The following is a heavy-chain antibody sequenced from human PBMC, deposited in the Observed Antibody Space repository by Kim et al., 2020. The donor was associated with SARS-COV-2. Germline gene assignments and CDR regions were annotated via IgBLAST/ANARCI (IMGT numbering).Heavy chain of an antibody. CDR3: ARVSTSRYCSGGSCYYYYYGMDV. V-gene: IGHV3-21*01. CDR1: GFTFSSYS. J-gene: IGHJ6*02. Sequence: GGSLRLSCAASGFTFSSYSMNWVRQAPGKGLEWVSSISSSSSYIYYADSVKGRFTISRDNAKNSLYLQMNSLRAEDTAVYYCARVSTSRYCSGGSCYYYYYGMDVWGQGTTVTVSS. CDR2: ISSSSSYI. D-gene: IGHD2-15*01.